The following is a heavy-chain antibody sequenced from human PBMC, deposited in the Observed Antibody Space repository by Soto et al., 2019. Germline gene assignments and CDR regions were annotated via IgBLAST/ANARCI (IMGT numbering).Heavy chain of an antibody. V-gene: IGHV3-7*04. CDR3: ATDLNWEQY. CDR2: IKPDGSER. J-gene: IGHJ4*02. D-gene: IGHD7-27*01. Sequence: EVQLVESGGGLVQPGGSLRLSCAASGFTFGTYWMTWVRQAPGKGLECVGNIKPDGSERYYVGSVKGRFTISRDNAKNSLYLHMNSLRAEDTAVYYCATDLNWEQYWGQGTLVTVSS. CDR1: GFTFGTYW.